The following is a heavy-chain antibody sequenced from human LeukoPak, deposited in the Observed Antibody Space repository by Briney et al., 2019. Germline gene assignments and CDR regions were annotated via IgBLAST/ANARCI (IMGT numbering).Heavy chain of an antibody. J-gene: IGHJ5*02. D-gene: IGHD2-2*01. Sequence: SETLSLTCAVYGGSFSGYYWSWIRQPPGKGLEWIGEINHSGSTNYNPSLTSRVTISVDTSKNQFSLKLSSVTAADTAVYYCARGTPLNCSSTSCGSFDPWGQGTLVTVSS. CDR3: ARGTPLNCSSTSCGSFDP. V-gene: IGHV4-34*01. CDR2: INHSGST. CDR1: GGSFSGYY.